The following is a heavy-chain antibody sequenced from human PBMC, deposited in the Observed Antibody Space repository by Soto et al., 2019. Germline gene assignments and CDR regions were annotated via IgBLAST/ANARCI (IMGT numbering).Heavy chain of an antibody. CDR3: ARDLTGYCSSTSCYLYYYYGMDV. Sequence: PSETLSLTCTVSGGSVSSGSYYWSWIRQPPGKGLEWIGYIYYSGSTNYNPSLKSRVTISVDTSKNQFSLKLSSVTAADTAMYYCARDLTGYCSSTSCYLYYYYGMDVWGQGTTVTVSS. V-gene: IGHV4-61*01. D-gene: IGHD2-2*01. J-gene: IGHJ6*02. CDR1: GGSVSSGSYY. CDR2: IYYSGST.